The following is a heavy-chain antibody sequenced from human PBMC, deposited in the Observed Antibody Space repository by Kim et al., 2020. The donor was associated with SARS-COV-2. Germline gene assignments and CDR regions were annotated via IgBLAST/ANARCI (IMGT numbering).Heavy chain of an antibody. D-gene: IGHD6-13*01. CDR3: AGLPPSSWYNFEFDY. Sequence: SETLSLTCTVSGGSISSSSYYWGWIRQPPGKGLEWIGSIYYSGSTYYNPSLKSRVTISVDTSKNQFSLKLSSVTAADTAVYYCAGLPPSSWYNFEFDYWGQGTLVTVSS. CDR1: GGSISSSSYY. J-gene: IGHJ4*02. CDR2: IYYSGST. V-gene: IGHV4-39*07.